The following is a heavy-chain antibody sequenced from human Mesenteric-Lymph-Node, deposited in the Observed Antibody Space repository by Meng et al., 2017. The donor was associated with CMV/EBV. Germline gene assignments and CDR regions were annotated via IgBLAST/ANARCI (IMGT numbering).Heavy chain of an antibody. CDR1: GYTFIDYY. Sequence: ASVKVSCKASGYTFIDYYVHWVRQAPGQGLEWMGWSDPNSGFTNYAQKFQGRVTMTSDTSISTAYMELRSLRSDDTAVYYCAREIGTTKYYFDYWGQGALVTVSS. J-gene: IGHJ4*02. CDR3: AREIGTTKYYFDY. D-gene: IGHD1-7*01. CDR2: SDPNSGFT. V-gene: IGHV1-2*02.